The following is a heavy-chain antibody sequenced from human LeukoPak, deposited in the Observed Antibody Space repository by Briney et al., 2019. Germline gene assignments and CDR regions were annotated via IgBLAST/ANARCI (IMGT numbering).Heavy chain of an antibody. D-gene: IGHD7-27*01. CDR2: ISGSGGST. J-gene: IGHJ6*03. CDR3: AKDGDAGTSYYFYYMDV. CDR1: GFTFSSYA. Sequence: SGGSLRLSCAASGFTFSSYAMSWVRQAPGKGLEWVSAISGSGGSTYYADSVKGRFTISRDNSKNTLYLQMNSLRAEDTAVYYCAKDGDAGTSYYFYYMDVWGKGTTVTVSS. V-gene: IGHV3-23*01.